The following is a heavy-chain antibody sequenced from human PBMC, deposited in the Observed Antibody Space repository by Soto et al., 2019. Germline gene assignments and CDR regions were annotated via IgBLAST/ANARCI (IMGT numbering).Heavy chain of an antibody. CDR1: GGSISSYY. V-gene: IGHV4-59*01. CDR2: IYYSGST. CDR3: AREGLAAAGIDY. J-gene: IGHJ4*02. D-gene: IGHD6-13*01. Sequence: SETLSLTCTVSGGSISSYYWSWIRQPPGKGLEWIGYIYYSGSTNYNPSLKSRVTISVDTSKNQFSLKLSSVTAADTAVYYCAREGLAAAGIDYWGQGIQVTVSS.